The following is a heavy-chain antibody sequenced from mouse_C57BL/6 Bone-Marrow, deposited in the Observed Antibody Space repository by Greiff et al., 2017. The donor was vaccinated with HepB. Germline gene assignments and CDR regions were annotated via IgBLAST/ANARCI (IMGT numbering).Heavy chain of an antibody. J-gene: IGHJ4*01. CDR2: IDPSDSYT. CDR3: ARRGYYNYAMDY. V-gene: IGHV1-69*01. CDR1: GYTFTSYW. Sequence: QVHVKQPGAELVMPGASVKLSCKASGYTFTSYWMHWVKQRPGQGLEWIGEIDPSDSYTNYNQKFKGKSTLTVDKSSSTAYMQLSSLTSEDSAVYYCARRGYYNYAMDYWGQGTSVTVSS. D-gene: IGHD2-12*01.